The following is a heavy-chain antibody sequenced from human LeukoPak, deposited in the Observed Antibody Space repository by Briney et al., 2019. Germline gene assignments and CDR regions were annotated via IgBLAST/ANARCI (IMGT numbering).Heavy chain of an antibody. CDR1: GFTFSSYA. V-gene: IGHV3-30*04. Sequence: GGSLRLSCAASGFTFSSYAMHWVSQAPGKGLEWVAVISYDGSNKYYAASVKGRFTISRDNSKNTVYLQMNSLRAEDTAVYYCARDMVVVPAGNFPANWFDPWGQGTLVTVSS. CDR2: ISYDGSNK. CDR3: ARDMVVVPAGNFPANWFDP. D-gene: IGHD2-2*01. J-gene: IGHJ5*02.